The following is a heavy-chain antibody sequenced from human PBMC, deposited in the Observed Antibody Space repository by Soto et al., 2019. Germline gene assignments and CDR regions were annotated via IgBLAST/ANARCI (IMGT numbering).Heavy chain of an antibody. V-gene: IGHV1-69*05. Sequence: SMTVSCKPPGSTFSSYAISCVRQAPGKGLEWMGGIIPIFGTANYAQKFQGRVTMTRDTSTSTVYMELSSLRSEDTAVYYCARGTRGNFDWLLYYYYGMDVWGQGTTVTVSS. CDR1: GSTFSSYA. CDR3: ARGTRGNFDWLLYYYYGMDV. D-gene: IGHD3-9*01. CDR2: IIPIFGTA. J-gene: IGHJ6*02.